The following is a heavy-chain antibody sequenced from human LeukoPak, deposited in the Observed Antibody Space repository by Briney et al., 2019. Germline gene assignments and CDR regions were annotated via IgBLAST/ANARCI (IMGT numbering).Heavy chain of an antibody. CDR3: APLSKGSYYLGY. V-gene: IGHV4-39*01. CDR2: IYYSGST. J-gene: IGHJ4*02. D-gene: IGHD1-26*01. Sequence: PSETLSLTCTVSGGSLSSSSYYWGWIRQPPGKGLEWIGSIYYSGSTYYNPSLKSRVTISVDTSKNQFSLKLSSVTAADTAMYYCAPLSKGSYYLGYWGQGTLVTVSS. CDR1: GGSLSSSSYY.